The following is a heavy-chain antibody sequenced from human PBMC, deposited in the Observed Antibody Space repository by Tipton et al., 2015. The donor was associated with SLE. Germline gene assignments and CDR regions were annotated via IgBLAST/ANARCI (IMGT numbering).Heavy chain of an antibody. D-gene: IGHD3-22*01. J-gene: IGHJ4*02. CDR3: ARYFYDSSGVCLFDL. CDR1: SGSVSSGAYY. Sequence: TLSLTCTVSSGSVSSGAYYWSWIRQHPGKGLEWIGYVFSSGTTYYNPSLKGRLSLSLDTSQNQLSLKLSSVTSADTAVYYCARYFYDSSGVCLFDLWGQGTLVTVSS. V-gene: IGHV4-31*03. CDR2: VFSSGTT.